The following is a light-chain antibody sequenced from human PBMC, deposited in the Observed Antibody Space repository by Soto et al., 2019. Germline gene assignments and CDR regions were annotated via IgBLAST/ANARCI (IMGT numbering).Light chain of an antibody. CDR3: QQRTNWDT. CDR1: QSVSNY. V-gene: IGKV3-11*01. J-gene: IGKJ2*01. CDR2: HAS. Sequence: EIVLTQSPATLSFSPGEIATLFCRASQSVSNYLASYQQEPVQATRLLIYHASNRATSIPARFSGSRSEKDVTLTIRSLDPYDFAVYYCQQRTNWDTFGHGTKLEI.